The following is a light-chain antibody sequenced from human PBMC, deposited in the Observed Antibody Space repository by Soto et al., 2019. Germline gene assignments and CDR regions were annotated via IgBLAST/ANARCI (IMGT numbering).Light chain of an antibody. J-gene: IGLJ1*01. CDR1: SSDVGGYDH. CDR2: EVT. CDR3: SSDAGNYHHI. V-gene: IGLV2-8*01. Sequence: ALTQPPSASGSPGQSVTIPCTGTSSDVGGYDHVSWYQQHPGKAPKLMIYEVTKRPAGVPDRFSGSKSGNTASLTVSGLQAEDDADYFCSSDAGNYHHIFGTGTKV.